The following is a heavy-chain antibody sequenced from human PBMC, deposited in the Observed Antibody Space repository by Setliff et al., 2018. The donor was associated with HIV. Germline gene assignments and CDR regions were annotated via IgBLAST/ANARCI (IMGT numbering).Heavy chain of an antibody. Sequence: ASVKVSCKASGYTFTSYYMHWVRQAPGQGLEWMGLINPSGDFTFYAQKFQGRAIMTRDTSANTVYLEIRSLISEDTAVYYCARDSSTGFFSAAYWGQGALVTVSS. CDR1: GYTFTSYY. CDR2: INPSGDFT. CDR3: ARDSSTGFFSAAY. V-gene: IGHV1-46*01. J-gene: IGHJ4*02. D-gene: IGHD6-19*01.